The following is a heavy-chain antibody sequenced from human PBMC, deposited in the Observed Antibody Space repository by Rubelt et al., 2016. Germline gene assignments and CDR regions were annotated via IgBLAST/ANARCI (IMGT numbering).Heavy chain of an antibody. CDR2: FDGEDGET. Sequence: VQLVQSGAVLKKPGASVKVSCKVSGDTLSVFSIHWVRQAPGKGLEWMGGFDGEDGETVYAQNVQGRLMMTEDTSTDTAYMELSRLTSADTAVYYCSTADSSSWYDATDTWGQGTMVTVSS. V-gene: IGHV1-24*01. CDR1: GDTLSVFS. D-gene: IGHD6-13*01. J-gene: IGHJ3*02. CDR3: STADSSSWYDATDT.